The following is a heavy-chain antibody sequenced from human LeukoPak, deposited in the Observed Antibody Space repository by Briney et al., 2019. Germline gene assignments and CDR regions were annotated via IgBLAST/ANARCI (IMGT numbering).Heavy chain of an antibody. CDR1: GHTFTRYY. CDR2: INPGSGNT. D-gene: IGHD1-14*01. J-gene: IGHJ4*02. V-gene: IGHV1-46*01. Sequence: ASVKVSCKASGHTFTRYYIHWVRQAPGQGLEWMGVINPGSGNTNYAQKFQDRVTMTRDTSTGTVYMELSSLRSEDTAVYFCARVTGGANFDHWGQGTLDTVSS. CDR3: ARVTGGANFDH.